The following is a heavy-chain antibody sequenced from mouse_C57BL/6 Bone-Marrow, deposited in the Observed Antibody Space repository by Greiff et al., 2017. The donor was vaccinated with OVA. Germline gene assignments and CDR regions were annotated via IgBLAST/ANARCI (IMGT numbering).Heavy chain of an antibody. V-gene: IGHV14-4*01. CDR2: IDPENGDT. CDR3: TTSIYYYGSRDWYFDV. J-gene: IGHJ1*03. Sequence: EVKLQESGAELVRPGASVKLSCTASGFNIKDDYMHWVKQRPEQGLEWIGWIDPENGDTEYASKLQGKATITADTSSNTAYLQLSSLTSEDTAVYYCTTSIYYYGSRDWYFDVWGTGTTVTVSS. D-gene: IGHD1-1*01. CDR1: GFNIKDDY.